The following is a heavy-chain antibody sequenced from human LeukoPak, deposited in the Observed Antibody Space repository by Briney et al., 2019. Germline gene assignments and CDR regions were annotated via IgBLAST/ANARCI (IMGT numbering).Heavy chain of an antibody. Sequence: PGGSLRLCCAASGFTFSSYAMHWVRQAPGKGLEYVAAISINVGSTYYANSVKGRFTISRDNSKHTLYLQMGSLRAEDMAVYYCAGIGVTTGYWGQGTLVTVSS. CDR2: ISINVGST. CDR1: GFTFSSYA. CDR3: AGIGVTTGY. D-gene: IGHD4-17*01. J-gene: IGHJ4*02. V-gene: IGHV3-64*01.